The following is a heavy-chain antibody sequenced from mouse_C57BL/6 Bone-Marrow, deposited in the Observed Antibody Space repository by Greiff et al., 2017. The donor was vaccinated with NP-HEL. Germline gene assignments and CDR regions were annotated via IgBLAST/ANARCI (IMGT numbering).Heavy chain of an antibody. CDR1: GFTFSDYY. CDR3: ARMATVAY. CDR2: ISNGGGST. Sequence: EVNLVESGGGLVQPGGSLKLSCAASGFTFSDYYMYWVRQTPEKRLEWVAYISNGGGSTYYPDTVKGRFTISRDNAKNTLYLQMSRLKSEDTAMYYCARMATVAYWGQGTLVTVSA. J-gene: IGHJ3*01. V-gene: IGHV5-12*01. D-gene: IGHD2-3*01.